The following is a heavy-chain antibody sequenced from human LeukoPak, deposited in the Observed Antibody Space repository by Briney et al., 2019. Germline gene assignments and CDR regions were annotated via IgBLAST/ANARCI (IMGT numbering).Heavy chain of an antibody. CDR1: GFIFSYFW. V-gene: IGHV3-74*03. CDR3: TRELEYRGSPDDAFDI. D-gene: IGHD1-26*01. CDR2: INRDGSGT. Sequence: PGGSLRLSCAASGFIFSYFWMHWVRQAPGKGLVWVSRINRDGSGTMYADSVKGRFTISRDNAKNTLSLQMNSLRAEDTAVYYCTRELEYRGSPDDAFDIWGQGTMVTVSS. J-gene: IGHJ3*02.